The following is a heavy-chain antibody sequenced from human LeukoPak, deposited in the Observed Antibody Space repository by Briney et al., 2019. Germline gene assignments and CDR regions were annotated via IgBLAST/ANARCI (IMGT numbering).Heavy chain of an antibody. CDR2: FDPEDGET. D-gene: IGHD3-3*01. J-gene: IGHJ4*02. V-gene: IGHV1-24*01. CDR1: GYTLTELS. Sequence: GASVKVSCKVSGYTLTELSMHWVRQAPGKGLEWMGGFDPEDGETIYAQKFQGRVTMTEDTSTDTAYMELSSLRSEDTAVYYCATGRYDFWSGQSNYYFDYWGQGTLVTVSS. CDR3: ATGRYDFWSGQSNYYFDY.